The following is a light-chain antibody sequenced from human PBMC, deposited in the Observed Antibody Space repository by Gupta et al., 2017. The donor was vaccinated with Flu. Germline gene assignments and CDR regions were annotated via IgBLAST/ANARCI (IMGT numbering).Light chain of an antibody. V-gene: IGLV3-25*03. Sequence: YELTQPPSMSVSPGQTARITCFGDALPIQYAFWYQQKPGQAPLLIIYNDNERPSGIPERFSGYSSGTIVTLTIAGVQAEDEAHYYCQSADRSDTSIVFGGGTKLTVL. CDR2: NDN. CDR1: ALPIQY. CDR3: QSADRSDTSIV. J-gene: IGLJ2*01.